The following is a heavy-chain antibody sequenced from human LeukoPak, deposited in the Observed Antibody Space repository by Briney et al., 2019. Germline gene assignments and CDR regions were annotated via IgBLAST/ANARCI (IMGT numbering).Heavy chain of an antibody. V-gene: IGHV4-31*03. CDR1: GDSISSSSYY. Sequence: SETLSLTCTVSGDSISSSSYYWGWIRQHPGKGLEWIGYIYYSGSTYYNPSLKSRVTISVDTSKNQFSLKLSSVTAADTAVYYCARGESDSSGYYFEDWGQGTLVTVSS. CDR2: IYYSGST. D-gene: IGHD3-22*01. J-gene: IGHJ4*02. CDR3: ARGESDSSGYYFED.